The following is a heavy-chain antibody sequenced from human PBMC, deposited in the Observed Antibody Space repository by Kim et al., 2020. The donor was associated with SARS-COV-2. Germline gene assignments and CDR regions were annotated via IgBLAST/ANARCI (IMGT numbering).Heavy chain of an antibody. V-gene: IGHV1-3*01. J-gene: IGHJ6*03. Sequence: ASVKISCKTSGYIFTSYVIHWVRQAPGQRPEWMGRIIPGTTNIKYSQTFQGRVAMTDDRHATTVYLELNSLRLEDTAVYYCARDADSLAGSYMDDWGNGT. CDR3: ARDADSLAGSYMDD. CDR2: IIPGTTNI. CDR1: GYIFTSYV. D-gene: IGHD2-21*02.